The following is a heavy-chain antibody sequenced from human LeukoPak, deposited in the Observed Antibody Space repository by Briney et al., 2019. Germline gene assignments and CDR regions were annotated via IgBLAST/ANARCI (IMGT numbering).Heavy chain of an antibody. Sequence: SETLSLTCTVSGGSISSYYWSWIRQPPGKGLEWIGYIYYSGSTNYNPSLKSRVTISVDTSKNLFSLKLSSVTAADTAVYYCARRGYCSGGSCYPTRFHWFDPWGQGTLVTVSS. V-gene: IGHV4-59*08. CDR1: GGSISSYY. J-gene: IGHJ5*02. CDR3: ARRGYCSGGSCYPTRFHWFDP. CDR2: IYYSGST. D-gene: IGHD2-15*01.